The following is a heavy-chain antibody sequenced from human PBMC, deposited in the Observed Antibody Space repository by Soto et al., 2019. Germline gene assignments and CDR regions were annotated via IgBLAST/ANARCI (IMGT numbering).Heavy chain of an antibody. CDR3: ARDQSDSHFDF. J-gene: IGHJ4*02. CDR1: GFNFDSHW. CDR2: INHDGSEK. Sequence: GGSLRLSCAASGFNFDSHWMTWVRQAPGKGLEWVASINHDGSEKYYVDSVKGRFIISRDNAKNSLYLEIDTLRAEDTAIYYCARDQSDSHFDFWGQGTLVTVSS. V-gene: IGHV3-7*03. D-gene: IGHD2-21*02.